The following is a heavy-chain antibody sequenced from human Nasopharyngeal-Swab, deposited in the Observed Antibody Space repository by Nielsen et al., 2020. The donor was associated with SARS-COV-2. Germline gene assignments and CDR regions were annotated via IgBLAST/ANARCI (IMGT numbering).Heavy chain of an antibody. CDR3: ARDETVRGVPCNWFDP. J-gene: IGHJ5*02. Sequence: GESLKISCAASGFTFSSYGMHWVRQAPGKGLEWVAVIWYDGSNKYYADSVKGRFTISRDNSKNTVYLQMNSLRAEDTAVYYCARDETVRGVPCNWFDPWGQGTLVTVSS. V-gene: IGHV3-33*08. D-gene: IGHD3-10*01. CDR1: GFTFSSYG. CDR2: IWYDGSNK.